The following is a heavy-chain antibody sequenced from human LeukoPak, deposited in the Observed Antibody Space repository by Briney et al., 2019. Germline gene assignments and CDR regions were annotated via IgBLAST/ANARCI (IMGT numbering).Heavy chain of an antibody. J-gene: IGHJ3*02. Sequence: SETLSLTCTVSGGSISSYYWSWIRQPPGKGLEWIGYIYYSGSANYNPSLKSRVTISVDTSKNQFSLKLSSVTAADTAVYYCARGAICSGGSCYPGAFDIWGQGTMVTVSS. V-gene: IGHV4-59*01. CDR1: GGSISSYY. CDR3: ARGAICSGGSCYPGAFDI. D-gene: IGHD2-15*01. CDR2: IYYSGSA.